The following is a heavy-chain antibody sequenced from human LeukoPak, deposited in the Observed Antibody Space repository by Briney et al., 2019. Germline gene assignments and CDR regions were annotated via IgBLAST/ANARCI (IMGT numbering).Heavy chain of an antibody. Sequence: GGSLRLSCVASGFTFSNYWMSWVRQAPGKGLEWVANIKQDGSEKKYVDSMKGRFTISRDNAKNSLYLQMDSLRAEYTAVYYCARDLVVRGRWSWFDPWGQGTLVTVSS. D-gene: IGHD3-10*01. V-gene: IGHV3-7*01. CDR3: ARDLVVRGRWSWFDP. J-gene: IGHJ5*02. CDR1: GFTFSNYW. CDR2: IKQDGSEK.